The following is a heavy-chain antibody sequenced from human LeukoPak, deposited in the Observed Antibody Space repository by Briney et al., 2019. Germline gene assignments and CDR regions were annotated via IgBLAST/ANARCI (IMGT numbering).Heavy chain of an antibody. J-gene: IGHJ3*02. CDR3: ARDPSPIAVAVAFDI. CDR1: GGTFSSYA. V-gene: IGHV1-69*05. CDR2: IIPIFGTA. D-gene: IGHD6-19*01. Sequence: GASVKVSCKASGGTFSSYAISWVRQAPGQGLEWMGRIIPIFGTANYAQKFQGRVTITTDESTSTAYMELSSLRSEDTAVYYCARDPSPIAVAVAFDIWGQGTMATVSS.